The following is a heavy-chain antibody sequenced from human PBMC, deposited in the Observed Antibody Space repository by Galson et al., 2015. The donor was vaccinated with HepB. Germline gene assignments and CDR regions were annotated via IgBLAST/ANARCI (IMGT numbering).Heavy chain of an antibody. Sequence: SLRLSCAVSGFNFQDYAMHWVRQAPGKGLEWVSGINWNSGSIGYADSVKGRFTISRDNAKNPLYVQMNSLRVDDTALYYCVKGIGDQVHDAFDTWGQGTMVTVSS. CDR2: INWNSGSI. V-gene: IGHV3-9*01. CDR1: GFNFQDYA. CDR3: VKGIGDQVHDAFDT. J-gene: IGHJ3*02. D-gene: IGHD3-16*01.